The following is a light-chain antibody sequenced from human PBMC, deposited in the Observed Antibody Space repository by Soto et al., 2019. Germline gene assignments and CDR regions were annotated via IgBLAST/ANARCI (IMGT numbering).Light chain of an antibody. CDR1: QSFRGL. V-gene: IGKV3-20*01. Sequence: DIVLTQAPDNLSLSPGERATLSCRASQSFRGLLAWYQQKPGQAPRLLIYGTSSRATGVPDRFSGSGSGTDFTLTIRRLEPEDFAMYYCQQYGKTFGQGTKVDIK. CDR2: GTS. J-gene: IGKJ1*01. CDR3: QQYGKT.